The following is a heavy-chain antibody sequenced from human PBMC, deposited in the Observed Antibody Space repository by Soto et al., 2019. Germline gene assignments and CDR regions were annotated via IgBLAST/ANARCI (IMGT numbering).Heavy chain of an antibody. Sequence: ASVKVSCKASGYTFTSYGISWVRQAPGQGLEWMGWISAYNGNTNYAQKLQGRVTMTTDTSTSTAYMELRSLRSDDTAVYYCAREIHGYYGSGSYHPFDYWGQGTLVTVSS. CDR3: AREIHGYYGSGSYHPFDY. V-gene: IGHV1-18*01. CDR2: ISAYNGNT. CDR1: GYTFTSYG. J-gene: IGHJ4*02. D-gene: IGHD3-10*01.